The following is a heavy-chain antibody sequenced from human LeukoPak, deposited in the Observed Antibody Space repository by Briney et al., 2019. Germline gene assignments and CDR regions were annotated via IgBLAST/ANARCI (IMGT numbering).Heavy chain of an antibody. Sequence: GGSLRFSCAASGFTFSSYWMSWVRQAPGKGLEWVANIKQDGSEKYYVDSVKGRFTISRDNAKNSLYLQMNSLRAEDTAVSYCASPYCGGDCYSYYFDYWGQGTLVTVSS. D-gene: IGHD2-21*02. CDR3: ASPYCGGDCYSYYFDY. J-gene: IGHJ4*02. V-gene: IGHV3-7*01. CDR2: IKQDGSEK. CDR1: GFTFSSYW.